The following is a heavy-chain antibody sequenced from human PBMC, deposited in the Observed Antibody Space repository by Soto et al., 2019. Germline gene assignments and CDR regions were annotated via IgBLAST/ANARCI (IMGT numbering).Heavy chain of an antibody. J-gene: IGHJ6*03. CDR3: AREGTGTTFYYMDV. CDR1: GFTFSSYS. V-gene: IGHV3-48*01. Sequence: PRGPLRLSCAASGFTFSSYSMNWVRQAPGKGLEWVSYISSSSSTIYYADSVKGRFTISRDNAKNSLYLQMNSLRAEDTAVYYCAREGTGTTFYYMDVWGKGTTVTVSS. CDR2: ISSSSSTI. D-gene: IGHD1-7*01.